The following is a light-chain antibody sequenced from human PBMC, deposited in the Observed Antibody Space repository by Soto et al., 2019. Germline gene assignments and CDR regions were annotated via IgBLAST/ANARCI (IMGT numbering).Light chain of an antibody. CDR3: QQCENLAT. CDR1: QNINNY. V-gene: IGKV1-33*01. J-gene: IGKJ5*01. Sequence: DIERSQSPSYLSASGKSVVLSSCQASQNINNYLNWYQLKPGRAPKRLIYDASNLEAGVPSRFRGSGSGTDFTFPISRLQPEDIATYYCQQCENLATFGQGTRLEIK. CDR2: DAS.